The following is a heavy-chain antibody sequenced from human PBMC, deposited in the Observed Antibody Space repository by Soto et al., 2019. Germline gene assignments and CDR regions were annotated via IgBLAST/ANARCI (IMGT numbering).Heavy chain of an antibody. J-gene: IGHJ4*02. D-gene: IGHD6-19*01. V-gene: IGHV1-3*05. CDR3: ARAVAVPADFDY. Sequence: QVQLVQSGAEEKKPGASVKVSCKASGYTFTGYAMHWVRQAPGQRLEWMGWINAGNGNTKYSQKFQGRVTITRDTSASTACMERSSLRSEDTAVYYCARAVAVPADFDYWGQGTLVTVSS. CDR2: INAGNGNT. CDR1: GYTFTGYA.